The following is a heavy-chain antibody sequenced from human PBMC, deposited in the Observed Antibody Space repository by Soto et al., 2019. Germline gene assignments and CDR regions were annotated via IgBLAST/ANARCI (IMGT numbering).Heavy chain of an antibody. D-gene: IGHD6-13*01. Sequence: QVQLVESGGGVVQPGRSLRLSCAASGFTFSSYGMHWVRQAPGKGLEWVAGISYDGSNKYYADSVKGRFTISRDNSKNTLYLQMNSLRAEDTAVYYCAKGFGSSWSHAVDVWGQGTTVTVSS. CDR2: ISYDGSNK. V-gene: IGHV3-30*18. CDR3: AKGFGSSWSHAVDV. CDR1: GFTFSSYG. J-gene: IGHJ6*02.